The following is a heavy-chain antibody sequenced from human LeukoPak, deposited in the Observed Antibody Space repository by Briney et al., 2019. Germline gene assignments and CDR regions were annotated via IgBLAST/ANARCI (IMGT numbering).Heavy chain of an antibody. Sequence: PGGSLRLSCAASGFTFSSYWMSWVRQAPGKGLEWVANIKQDGSEKYYVDSVKGRFTISRDNAKNSLYLQMNSLRDEDTGLYYCARRERYRPLDHWGQGTLVTVSS. V-gene: IGHV3-7*01. CDR1: GFTFSSYW. CDR3: ARRERYRPLDH. CDR2: IKQDGSEK. J-gene: IGHJ4*02. D-gene: IGHD1-1*01.